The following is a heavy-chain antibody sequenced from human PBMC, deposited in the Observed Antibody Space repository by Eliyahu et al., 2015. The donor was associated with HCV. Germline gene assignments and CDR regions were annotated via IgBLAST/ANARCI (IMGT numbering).Heavy chain of an antibody. D-gene: IGHD1-1*01. J-gene: IGHJ6*02. V-gene: IGHV3-74*01. CDR1: GXXFXXYW. CDR2: INSDGSST. Sequence: EVQLVESGGGLVQPGGSLRLSCAASGXXFXXYWMXWVRQAPGKGLVGXSRINSDGSSTSYADSVKGRFTISRDNAKNTLYLQMNSLRAEDTAVYYCARDWKDYLIIAYYGMDVWGQGTTVTVSS. CDR3: ARDWKDYLIIAYYGMDV.